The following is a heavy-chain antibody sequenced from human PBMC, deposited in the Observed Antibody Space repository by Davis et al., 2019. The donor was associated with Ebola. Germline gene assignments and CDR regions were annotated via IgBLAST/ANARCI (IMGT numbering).Heavy chain of an antibody. D-gene: IGHD3-10*01. V-gene: IGHV1-3*01. Sequence: AASVTVPCKAPGYTFTTYAMHWVRQAPGQRLEWMGWINAGNGNTKYSQKFQGRVTITRDTSASTAYMELSSLRSEDTAVYYCAREMGGLWFGEPLEPWGQGTLVTVSS. CDR3: AREMGGLWFGEPLEP. CDR2: INAGNGNT. J-gene: IGHJ5*02. CDR1: GYTFTTYA.